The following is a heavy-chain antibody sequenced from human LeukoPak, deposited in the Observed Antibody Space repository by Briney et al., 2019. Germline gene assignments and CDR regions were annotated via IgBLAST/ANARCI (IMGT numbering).Heavy chain of an antibody. V-gene: IGHV3-23*01. CDR2: IGYSGADT. CDR3: AKDSATTVTSVDY. CDR1: GFTFRAYA. J-gene: IGHJ4*02. D-gene: IGHD4-17*01. Sequence: GGSLRLSCAASGFTFRAYALTWVRQAPGKGLEWVSTIGYSGADTYYADSVKGRFTISRDNSKNTLYLQMNSLRAEDTAAYYCAKDSATTVTSVDYWGQGTLVTVSS.